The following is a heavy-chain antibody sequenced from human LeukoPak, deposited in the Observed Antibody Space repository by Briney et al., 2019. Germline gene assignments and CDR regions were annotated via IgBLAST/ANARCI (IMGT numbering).Heavy chain of an antibody. V-gene: IGHV3-23*01. CDR3: AKRSAESSGYFNY. D-gene: IGHD6-19*01. CDR1: GFTFSRNS. J-gene: IGHJ4*02. CDR2: ISGSGGST. Sequence: GGSLRLSCAASGFTFSRNSMNWVRQAPGKGLEWVSAISGSGGSTYYADSVKGRFTISRDNSKNTLYLQMNSLRAEDTAVYYCAKRSAESSGYFNYWGQGILVTVSS.